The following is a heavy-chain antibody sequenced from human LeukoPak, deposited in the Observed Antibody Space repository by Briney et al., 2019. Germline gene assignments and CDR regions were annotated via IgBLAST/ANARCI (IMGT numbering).Heavy chain of an antibody. CDR1: GPTTGAPA. J-gene: IGHJ6*02. CDR3: TRGPIQLWLHNGMDV. D-gene: IGHD5-18*01. CDR2: ITSKAYPWTI. V-gene: IGHV3-49*03. Sequence: GEPLPPPSPVPGPTTGAPAVSWLRQAPRNRLQSVGPITSKAYPWTIEYAASVKDRFTISRDHSKSIAYLQMNSLKTEDTAVYYCTRGPIQLWLHNGMDVWGQGTTVTVSS.